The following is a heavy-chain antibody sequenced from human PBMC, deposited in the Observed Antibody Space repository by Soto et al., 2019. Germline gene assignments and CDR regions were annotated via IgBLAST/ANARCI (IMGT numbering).Heavy chain of an antibody. V-gene: IGHV3-23*01. CDR3: AKSGTINVYNFDF. Sequence: EVQLLESGGGLAQPGGSLRLSCVASGFTFRSYAMNWVRQAPGKGLEWVSTVSGDGGATFYVDSVKGRFTISRDNSKNTLYLQMSRLRVEDTAIYYCAKSGTINVYNFDFWGQGTLVTVSS. CDR1: GFTFRSYA. J-gene: IGHJ4*02. D-gene: IGHD3-10*01. CDR2: VSGDGGAT.